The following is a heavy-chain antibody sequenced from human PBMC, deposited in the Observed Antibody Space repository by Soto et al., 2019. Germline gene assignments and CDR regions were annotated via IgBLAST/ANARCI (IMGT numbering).Heavy chain of an antibody. Sequence: GGSLRLSCAASGFTFSNAWMNWVRQAPGKGLEWVGRIRSYRDGGTTDFAASVKGRFAISRDDSAHTVYLQMNSLRTEDTAVYYCTTDSYYTGILVRFDYWGLGTLVTVSS. CDR1: GFTFSNAW. D-gene: IGHD1-1*01. V-gene: IGHV3-15*07. CDR3: TTDSYYTGILVRFDY. CDR2: IRSYRDGGTT. J-gene: IGHJ4*01.